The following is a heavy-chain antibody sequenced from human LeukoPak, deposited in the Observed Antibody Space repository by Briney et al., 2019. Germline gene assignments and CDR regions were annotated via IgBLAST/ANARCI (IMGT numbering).Heavy chain of an antibody. CDR3: ARDFYDSSGYYPGGN. Sequence: GASVKVSCKASGYTFTGYYMHLVRQAPGQGLEWMGWINPNSGGTNYAQKFQGRVTMTRDTSISTAYMELSRLRSDDTAVYYCARDFYDSSGYYPGGNWGQGTLVTVSS. CDR2: INPNSGGT. J-gene: IGHJ4*02. V-gene: IGHV1-2*02. D-gene: IGHD3-22*01. CDR1: GYTFTGYY.